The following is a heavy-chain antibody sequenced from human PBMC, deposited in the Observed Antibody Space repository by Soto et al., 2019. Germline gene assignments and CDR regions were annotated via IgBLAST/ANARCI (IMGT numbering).Heavy chain of an antibody. V-gene: IGHV1-58*01. CDR2: IVVGSGNT. D-gene: IGHD1-26*01. J-gene: IGHJ4*02. CDR3: AAAGAIVGATGYYFDF. CDR1: GFTFTSSA. Sequence: SVKVSCKASGFTFTSSAVQWVRQARGQRLEWIGWIVVGSGNTNYAQKFQERVTITRDMSTSTAYMELSSLRSEDTAVYYCAAAGAIVGATGYYFDFWGQGTLVTVSS.